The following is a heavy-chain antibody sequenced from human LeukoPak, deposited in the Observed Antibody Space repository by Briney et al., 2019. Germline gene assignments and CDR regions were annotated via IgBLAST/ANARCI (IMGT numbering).Heavy chain of an antibody. CDR2: TNHGGST. J-gene: IGHJ4*02. V-gene: IGHV4-34*01. CDR1: GGSFSGYY. CDR3: ARGKYSSGWFDY. Sequence: SETLSLTCAVYGGSFSGYYWSWIRQPPGKGLEWIGETNHGGSTNYNPSLKSRVTISVDTSKNQFSLKLSSVTAADTAVYYCARGKYSSGWFDYWGQGTLVTVSS. D-gene: IGHD6-19*01.